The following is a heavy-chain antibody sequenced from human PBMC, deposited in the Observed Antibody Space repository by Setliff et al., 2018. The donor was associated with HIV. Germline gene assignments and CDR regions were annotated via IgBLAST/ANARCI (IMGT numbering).Heavy chain of an antibody. D-gene: IGHD3-3*01. Sequence: GGSLRLSCEASGFTFSTYSMNWVRQAPGKGLEWVSSISSSSRSKYYADSVKGRFTISRDNAKSSLYLQMNSLTAGDTAVYYCARDVSWRVRTYIDYWGQGALVTVSS. CDR1: GFTFSTYS. CDR2: ISSSSRSK. V-gene: IGHV3-21*01. J-gene: IGHJ4*02. CDR3: ARDVSWRVRTYIDY.